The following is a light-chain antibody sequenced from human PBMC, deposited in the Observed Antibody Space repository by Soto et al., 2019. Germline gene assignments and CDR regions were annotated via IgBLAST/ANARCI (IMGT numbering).Light chain of an antibody. J-gene: IGKJ1*01. CDR3: QQYGRSPWT. CDR1: QSVSSNS. V-gene: IGKV3-20*01. Sequence: EIVLTQSPGTVSLSPGERATLSYRASQSVSSNSVAWFQQRSGQAPRLLIFGASSRATGIPDRFSGSGSGTDFTLTISGLEPEDFAVYFCQQYGRSPWTFGQGTKVDFK. CDR2: GAS.